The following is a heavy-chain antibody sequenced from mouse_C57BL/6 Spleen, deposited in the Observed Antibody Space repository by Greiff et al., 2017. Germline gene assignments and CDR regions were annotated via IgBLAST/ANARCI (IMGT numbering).Heavy chain of an antibody. J-gene: IGHJ2*01. D-gene: IGHD2-2*01. CDR2: LDPSDSYT. V-gene: IGHV1-69*01. CDR3: ARWLEYFDY. CDR1: GYTFTSYW. Sequence: QVQLQQPGAELVMPGASVKLSCKASGYTFTSYWMHWVKQRPGQGLEWIGELDPSDSYTNYNQKFKGKSTLTVDKSSSTAYMQLSSLTSEDAAVYYCARWLEYFDYWGQGTTLTVSS.